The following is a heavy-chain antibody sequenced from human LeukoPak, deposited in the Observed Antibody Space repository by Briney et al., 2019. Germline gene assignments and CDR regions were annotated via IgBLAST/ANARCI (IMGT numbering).Heavy chain of an antibody. V-gene: IGHV1-3*03. CDR3: AREGSSGWPFNDAFDI. J-gene: IGHJ3*02. Sequence: ASVKVSCKASGYTFTSYAMHWVRQAPGQRLEWMGWINAGNGNTKYSQEFQGRVTITRDTSASTAYMELSSLRSEDMAVYYCAREGSSGWPFNDAFDIRGQGTMVTVSS. CDR1: GYTFTSYA. D-gene: IGHD6-19*01. CDR2: INAGNGNT.